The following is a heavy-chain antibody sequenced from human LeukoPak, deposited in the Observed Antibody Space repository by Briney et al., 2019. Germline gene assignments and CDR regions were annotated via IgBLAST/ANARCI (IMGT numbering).Heavy chain of an antibody. J-gene: IGHJ4*02. Sequence: SETLSLTCTVSGGSISSYYWSWIRQPPGKGLEWIGYIYYSGSTYYNPSLKSRVTISVDTSKNQFSLKLSSVTAADTAVYYCARVLRFGYFDYWGQGTLVTVSS. CDR1: GGSISSYY. D-gene: IGHD3-3*01. CDR3: ARVLRFGYFDY. CDR2: IYYSGST. V-gene: IGHV4-59*12.